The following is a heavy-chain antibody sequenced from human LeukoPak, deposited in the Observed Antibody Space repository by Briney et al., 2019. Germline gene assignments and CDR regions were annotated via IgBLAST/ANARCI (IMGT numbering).Heavy chain of an antibody. CDR1: GGSVSSGSYY. CDR2: IYYSGST. CDR3: ARGRFGAFNY. D-gene: IGHD3-10*01. V-gene: IGHV4-61*01. Sequence: SETLSLTCTVSGGSVSSGSYYWSWIRQPPGKGLEWIGYIYYSGSTNYNPSLKSRVTISVDTSKNQFSLKLSSVTAADTAVYYCARGRFGAFNYWVQGTLVTVSS. J-gene: IGHJ4*02.